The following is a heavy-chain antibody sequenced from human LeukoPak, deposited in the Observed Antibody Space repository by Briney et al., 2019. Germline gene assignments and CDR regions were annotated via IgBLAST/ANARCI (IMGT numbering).Heavy chain of an antibody. CDR3: ARENIMITFGGVITLFDY. D-gene: IGHD3-16*02. J-gene: IGHJ4*02. Sequence: SETLSLTCTVSGDSISSHYWSWIRQPPGKGLEWIGYLYNSGSTNYNPSLKSRVTISVDTFKNQFSLKLSSVTAADTAVYYCARENIMITFGGVITLFDYWGQGTLVTVSS. V-gene: IGHV4-59*11. CDR2: LYNSGST. CDR1: GDSISSHY.